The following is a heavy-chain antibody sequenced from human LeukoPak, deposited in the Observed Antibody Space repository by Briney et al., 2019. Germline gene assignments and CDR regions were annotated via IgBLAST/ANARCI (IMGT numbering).Heavy chain of an antibody. V-gene: IGHV3-48*01. D-gene: IGHD3-10*02. CDR3: AREPDTIVGVFDM. J-gene: IGHJ3*02. CDR2: ISRSRRSTI. Sequence: GGSLRLSCAASGFIFSTYSMNWVRQAPGKGLEWVSYISRSRRSTIHYADSVKGRFTISKDNAKNSLYLQMNSLRGEDTAVYYCAREPDTIVGVFDMWGQGTMVTVFS. CDR1: GFIFSTYS.